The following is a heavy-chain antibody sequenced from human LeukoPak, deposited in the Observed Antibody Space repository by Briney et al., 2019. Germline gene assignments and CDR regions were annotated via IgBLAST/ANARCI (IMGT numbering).Heavy chain of an antibody. CDR2: ISGSGGST. D-gene: IGHD2-15*01. Sequence: GRSLRLSCAASGFTFSSYAMSWVRQAPGKGLEWVSAISGSGGSTYYADSVKGRFTISRDNSKNTLYLQMNSLRAEDTAVYYCAKDRGGYCSGGSCYHRSGFDYWGQGTLVTVSS. CDR1: GFTFSSYA. V-gene: IGHV3-23*01. CDR3: AKDRGGYCSGGSCYHRSGFDY. J-gene: IGHJ4*02.